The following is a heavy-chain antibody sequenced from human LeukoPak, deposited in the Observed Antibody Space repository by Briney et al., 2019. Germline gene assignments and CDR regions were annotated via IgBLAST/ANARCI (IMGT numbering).Heavy chain of an antibody. CDR3: AKDRSAAALQSEAFDI. J-gene: IGHJ3*02. CDR1: GFTFDDYA. CDR2: ISWNSGSI. D-gene: IGHD6-13*01. Sequence: PGGSLRLSCAASGFTFDDYAMHWVRQAPGKGLEWVSAISWNSGSIGYADSVKGRFTISRDNAKNSLYLQMNRLRAEDTALYYCAKDRSAAALQSEAFDIWGQGTMVTVSS. V-gene: IGHV3-9*01.